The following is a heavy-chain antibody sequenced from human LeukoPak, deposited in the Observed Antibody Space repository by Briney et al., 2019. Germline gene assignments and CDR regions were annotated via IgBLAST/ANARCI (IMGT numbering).Heavy chain of an antibody. CDR1: GFTFSSYA. CDR3: ANRPLGRVDY. V-gene: IGHV3-23*01. Sequence: PGGSLRLSCAAPGFTFSSYAMSWVRQAPGKGLEWVSAISGSGGSTYYADSVKGRFTISRDNSKNTLYLQVNSLRAEDTAVYYCANRPLGRVDYWGQGTLVTVSS. J-gene: IGHJ4*02. D-gene: IGHD3-16*01. CDR2: ISGSGGST.